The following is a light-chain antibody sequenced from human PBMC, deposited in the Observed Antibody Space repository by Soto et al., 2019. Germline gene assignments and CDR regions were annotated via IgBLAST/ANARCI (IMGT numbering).Light chain of an antibody. CDR1: QSVSSY. Sequence: EIVLTQSPATLSLSPGERATLSCRASQSVSSYLAWYQQKPGQAPRLLIYDASNRATGIPARFSGSGSGADVTFTISSLEPEDFSVNYCHQRSDWPPLTFVGGTKVEIK. J-gene: IGKJ4*01. CDR2: DAS. CDR3: HQRSDWPPLT. V-gene: IGKV3-11*01.